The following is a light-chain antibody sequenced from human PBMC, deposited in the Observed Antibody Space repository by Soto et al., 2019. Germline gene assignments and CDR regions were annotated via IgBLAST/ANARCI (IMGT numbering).Light chain of an antibody. CDR2: AAS. J-gene: IGKJ1*01. Sequence: EILMTQSPATLSVSPGERAILSCRASQNIGTNLVWYQQKPGQAPRLLIYAASTRATGIPATFSGSGSGTEFTLTISSLQPEDFATYYCQQSYSTPRTFGQGTKVDIK. CDR1: QNIGTN. CDR3: QQSYSTPRT. V-gene: IGKV3-15*01.